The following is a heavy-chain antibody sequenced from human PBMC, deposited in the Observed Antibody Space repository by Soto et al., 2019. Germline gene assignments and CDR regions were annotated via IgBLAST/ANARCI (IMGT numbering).Heavy chain of an antibody. J-gene: IGHJ6*03. D-gene: IGHD4-17*01. CDR3: ARSLRDYGDYGPDYYYYMDV. Sequence: GGSLRLSCAASGFTVSSNYMSWVRQAPGKGLEWVSVIYSGGSTYYADSVKGRFTISRHNSKNTLYLQMNSLRAEDTAVYYCARSLRDYGDYGPDYYYYMDVWGKGTTVTVSS. CDR2: IYSGGST. CDR1: GFTVSSNY. V-gene: IGHV3-53*04.